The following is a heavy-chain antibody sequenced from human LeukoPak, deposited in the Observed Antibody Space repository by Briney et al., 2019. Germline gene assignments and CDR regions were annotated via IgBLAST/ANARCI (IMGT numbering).Heavy chain of an antibody. J-gene: IGHJ4*02. CDR1: GFTFSDYY. CDR2: ISSSGSTI. Sequence: PGGSLRLSCAASGFTFSDYYMSWIRQAPGKGLEWVSYISSSGSTIYCADSVKGRFTISRDNAKNSLYLQMNSLRAEDTAVYYCARDQYSSSWYSATDYWGQGTLVTVSS. CDR3: ARDQYSSSWYSATDY. D-gene: IGHD6-13*01. V-gene: IGHV3-11*01.